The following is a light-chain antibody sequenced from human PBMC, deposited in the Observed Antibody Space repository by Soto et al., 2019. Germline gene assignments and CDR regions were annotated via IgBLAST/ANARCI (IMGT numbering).Light chain of an antibody. Sequence: QSALTQPASVSGSPGQSITISCTGTSSDVGGYNYVSWYQLHPGKAPKLMIYEVSNRPSGVSNRFSGSKSGNTASLAISGLQAEDEADYYCSSYTSSSTNVVFGGGTKVTVL. CDR3: SSYTSSSTNVV. J-gene: IGLJ2*01. CDR2: EVS. V-gene: IGLV2-14*01. CDR1: SSDVGGYNY.